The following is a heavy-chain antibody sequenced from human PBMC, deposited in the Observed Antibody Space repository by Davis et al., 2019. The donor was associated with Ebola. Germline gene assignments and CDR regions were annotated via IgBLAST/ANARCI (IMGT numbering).Heavy chain of an antibody. Sequence: GESLKISCAASGFTFSNYGMHWVRQAPGKGLEWVAVISYDGSSKYYADSVKGRFTISRDNSKNTLYLQMNSLRAEDTAVYYCATDTARDVFYYYYGMDVWGQGTTVTVSS. CDR1: GFTFSNYG. V-gene: IGHV3-30*03. CDR2: ISYDGSSK. J-gene: IGHJ6*02. D-gene: IGHD5-18*01. CDR3: ATDTARDVFYYYYGMDV.